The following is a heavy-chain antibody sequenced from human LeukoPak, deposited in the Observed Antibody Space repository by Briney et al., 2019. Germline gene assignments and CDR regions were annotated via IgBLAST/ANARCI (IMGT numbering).Heavy chain of an antibody. CDR2: INHSGST. Sequence: PSETLSLTCAVYGGSFSGYYWSWIRQPPGKGLEWIGEINHSGSTNYNPSLKSRVTISVDTSKNQFSLKLSAVTAADTAVYYCARGRGVVVPATKGNWFDPWGQGTLVTVSS. D-gene: IGHD2-2*01. V-gene: IGHV4-34*01. CDR3: ARGRGVVVPATKGNWFDP. CDR1: GGSFSGYY. J-gene: IGHJ5*02.